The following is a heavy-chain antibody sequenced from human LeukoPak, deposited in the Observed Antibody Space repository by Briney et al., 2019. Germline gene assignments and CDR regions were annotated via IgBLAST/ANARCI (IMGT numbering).Heavy chain of an antibody. D-gene: IGHD4-17*01. CDR3: ARDRRPYGDFIFFDY. J-gene: IGHJ4*02. CDR1: GGTFSNYA. V-gene: IGHV1-69*05. CDR2: IIPIFGTA. Sequence: GSSVKVSCKASGGTFSNYAISWVRQAPGQGLEWMGGIIPIFGTANYAQKFQGRVTITTDESTSTAYMELSSLRSEDTAVYYCARDRRPYGDFIFFDYWGQGTLVTVSS.